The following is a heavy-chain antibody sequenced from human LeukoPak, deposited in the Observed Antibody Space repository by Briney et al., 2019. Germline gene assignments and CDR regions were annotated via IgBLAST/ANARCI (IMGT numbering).Heavy chain of an antibody. D-gene: IGHD6-13*01. CDR3: ARQLGIAAAGSGNWFDP. J-gene: IGHJ5*02. Sequence: GASLKISCKGSGSSFTSYWIGWVRQMPGKGLEWMGIIYPGDSDTRYSPSFQGQVTISADKSISTAYLQWSSLKASDTAMYYCARQLGIAAAGSGNWFDPWGQGTLVTVSS. CDR1: GSSFTSYW. CDR2: IYPGDSDT. V-gene: IGHV5-51*01.